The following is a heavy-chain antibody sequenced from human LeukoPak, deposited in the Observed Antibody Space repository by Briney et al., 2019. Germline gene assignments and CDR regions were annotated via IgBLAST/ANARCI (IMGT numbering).Heavy chain of an antibody. CDR1: GFTFSSYA. J-gene: IGHJ4*02. Sequence: GGSLRLSCAASGFTFSSYAMSWVRQAPGKGPEWVSAISGSGGSTYYADSVKGRFTISRDNSKNTLYLQMDCLRAEDTAVYYCAKAGQQQLVMGYYFDYWGQGTLVTVSS. D-gene: IGHD6-13*01. CDR2: ISGSGGST. CDR3: AKAGQQQLVMGYYFDY. V-gene: IGHV3-23*01.